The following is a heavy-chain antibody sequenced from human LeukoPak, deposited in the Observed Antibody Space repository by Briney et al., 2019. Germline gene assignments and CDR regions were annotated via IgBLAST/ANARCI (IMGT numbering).Heavy chain of an antibody. CDR2: IYHSGST. V-gene: IGHV4-4*02. CDR3: ARLSITTSLRLYYFDY. D-gene: IGHD2/OR15-2a*01. J-gene: IGHJ4*02. CDR1: GDSISSSNW. Sequence: SETLSLTCAVSGDSISSSNWWSWVRQPPGKGLEWIGQIYHSGSTNYNPSLKSRVTISLDKSKNQFSLELTSVTAADTAVYYCARLSITTSLRLYYFDYWGQGTLVTVPS.